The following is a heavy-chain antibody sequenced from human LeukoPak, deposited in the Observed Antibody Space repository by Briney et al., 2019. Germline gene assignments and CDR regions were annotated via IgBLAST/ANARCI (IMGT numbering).Heavy chain of an antibody. D-gene: IGHD3-16*02. J-gene: IGHJ4*02. Sequence: SVKVSCKASGGTFSSYAISWVRQAPGQGLEWMGGIIPIFGTANYAQKFQGRVTITADKSTSTAYMELSSLRSEDTAVYYCARGSQPRDYDYVWGSYRYLSGVDYFDYWGQGTLVTVSS. V-gene: IGHV1-69*06. CDR2: IIPIFGTA. CDR3: ARGSQPRDYDYVWGSYRYLSGVDYFDY. CDR1: GGTFSSYA.